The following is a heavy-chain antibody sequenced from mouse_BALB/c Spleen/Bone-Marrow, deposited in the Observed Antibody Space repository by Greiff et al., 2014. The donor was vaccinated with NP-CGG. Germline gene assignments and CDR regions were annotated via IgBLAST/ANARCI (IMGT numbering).Heavy chain of an antibody. Sequence: VQLQQSVAELVKPGASVKLSCTASGFSIKDTYMHWVKQRPEQGLEWIGRIDPANGNTKYDPKFQGKATITADTSSNTAYLQLSSLTSEDTAVYYCASYYYGSYGFAYWGQGTLVTVSA. V-gene: IGHV14-3*02. CDR2: IDPANGNT. D-gene: IGHD1-1*01. J-gene: IGHJ3*01. CDR1: GFSIKDTY. CDR3: ASYYYGSYGFAY.